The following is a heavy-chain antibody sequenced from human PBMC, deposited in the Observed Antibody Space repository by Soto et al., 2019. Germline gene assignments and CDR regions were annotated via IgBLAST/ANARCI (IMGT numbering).Heavy chain of an antibody. J-gene: IGHJ6*02. V-gene: IGHV4-59*01. D-gene: IGHD3-3*01. Sequence: PSETLSLTCTVSGGSISSYYWSWIRQPPGKXLEWIGYIYYSGSTNYNPSLKSRVTISVDTSKNQFSLKLSSVTAADTAVYYCARALLLGDFWSGYYRPHYYYYGMDVWGQGTTVTVSS. CDR3: ARALLLGDFWSGYYRPHYYYYGMDV. CDR2: IYYSGST. CDR1: GGSISSYY.